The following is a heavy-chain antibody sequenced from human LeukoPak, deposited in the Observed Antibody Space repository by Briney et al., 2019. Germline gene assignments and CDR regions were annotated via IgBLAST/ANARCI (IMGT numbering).Heavy chain of an antibody. V-gene: IGHV1-69*05. J-gene: IGHJ6*03. D-gene: IGHD3-3*01. CDR2: IIPIFGTA. CDR3: ARGLPYYDFWSGPRGDYYYYYYMDV. Sequence: EASVKVSCKASGYTFTSYGISWVRQAPGQGLEWMGWIIPIFGTANYAQKFQGRVTITTDESTSTAYMELSSLRSEDTAVYYCARGLPYYDFWSGPRGDYYYYYYMDVWGKGTTVTVSS. CDR1: GYTFTSYG.